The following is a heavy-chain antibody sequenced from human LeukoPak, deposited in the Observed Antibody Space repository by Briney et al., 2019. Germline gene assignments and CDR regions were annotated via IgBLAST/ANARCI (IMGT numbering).Heavy chain of an antibody. D-gene: IGHD3-22*01. CDR3: ASDFPSINRFFPNFTPMIVVPRGY. CDR1: GFTFSDYC. Sequence: GGSLRLSCAASGFTFSDYCMSWIRQAPGKGLEWVSYISSSGSTIYYADSVKGRFTISRDNAKNSLYLQMNSLRAEDTAVYYCASDFPSINRFFPNFTPMIVVPRGYWGQGTLVTVSS. CDR2: ISSSGSTI. J-gene: IGHJ4*02. V-gene: IGHV3-11*01.